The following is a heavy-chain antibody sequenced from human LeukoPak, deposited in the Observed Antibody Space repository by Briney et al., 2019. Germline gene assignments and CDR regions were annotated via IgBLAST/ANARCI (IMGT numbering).Heavy chain of an antibody. D-gene: IGHD3-10*01. CDR1: GYTFTGYY. CDR3: AIPRAMVRGWEYGY. Sequence: ASVTVSFKASGYTFTGYYMHWVRQAPGQGLEWMGWINPNSGGTNYAQKFQGRVTMTRDTSISTAYMELSRLRSDDTAVYYCAIPRAMVRGWEYGYWGQGTLVTVSS. J-gene: IGHJ4*02. CDR2: INPNSGGT. V-gene: IGHV1-2*02.